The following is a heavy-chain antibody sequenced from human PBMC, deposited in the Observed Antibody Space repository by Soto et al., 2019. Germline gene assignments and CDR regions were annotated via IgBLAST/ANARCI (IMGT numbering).Heavy chain of an antibody. CDR2: ISAYNGNT. CDR3: ARWGIAVAGNNWFDP. Sequence: GASVKVSCKASGYTFTSYGIRWVRQAPGQGLEWMGWISAYNGNTNYAQKLQGRVTMTTDTSTSTAYMELRSLRSDDTAVYYCARWGIAVAGNNWFDPWGQGTLVTVSS. V-gene: IGHV1-18*01. CDR1: GYTFTSYG. J-gene: IGHJ5*02. D-gene: IGHD6-19*01.